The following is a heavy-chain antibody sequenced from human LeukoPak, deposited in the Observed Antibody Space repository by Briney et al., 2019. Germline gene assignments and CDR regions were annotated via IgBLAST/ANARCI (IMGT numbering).Heavy chain of an antibody. CDR3: ARVSGAGWF. Sequence: GGSLRLSCAASGFTFSSRWMHWVRQAPGKGLVWVSQINSDGGGINYADSVKGRFTISRDNAKNTLYLQMNSLRAEDTAVYYCARVSGAGWFWGQGTLVTVSS. D-gene: IGHD6-19*01. J-gene: IGHJ1*01. V-gene: IGHV3-74*01. CDR2: INSDGGGI. CDR1: GFTFSSRW.